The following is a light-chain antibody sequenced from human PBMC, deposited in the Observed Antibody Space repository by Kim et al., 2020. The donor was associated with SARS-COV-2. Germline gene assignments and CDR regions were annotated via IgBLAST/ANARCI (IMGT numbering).Light chain of an antibody. Sequence: QSALTQPPSASGSPGQSVTISCSGTSSDFDPYNYVSWYQQHPGKAPKPMIYEVTKRPSGVPDRFSGAKSGNTASLTVSGLQAEDEADYYCTTHANNNYVFGTGTKVTVL. CDR1: SSDFDPYNY. J-gene: IGLJ1*01. CDR2: EVT. V-gene: IGLV2-8*01. CDR3: TTHANNNYV.